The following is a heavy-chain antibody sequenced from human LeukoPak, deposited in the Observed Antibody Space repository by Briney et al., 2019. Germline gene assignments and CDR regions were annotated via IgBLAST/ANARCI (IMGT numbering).Heavy chain of an antibody. CDR2: IYHSGST. CDR1: GGSISSSNW. V-gene: IGHV4-4*02. Sequence: PSETLSLTCAVSGGSISSSNWWSWVRQPPGKGLEWIGEIYHSGSTNYNPSLKSRVTISVDKSKNQFSLKLSSVTAADTVVYYCARLAGYDDWYFDLWGRGTLVTVSS. D-gene: IGHD3-9*01. CDR3: ARLAGYDDWYFDL. J-gene: IGHJ2*01.